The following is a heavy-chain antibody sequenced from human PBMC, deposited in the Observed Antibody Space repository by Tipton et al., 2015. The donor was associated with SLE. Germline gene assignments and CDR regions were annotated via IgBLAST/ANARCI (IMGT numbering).Heavy chain of an antibody. V-gene: IGHV3-23*03. CDR2: LYANGGSK. Sequence: SLRLSCLASGIAFTDYAMSWVRQAPGKGLEWVSILYANGGSKYYADAVNGRFTISRDESTKTLYLQMLSLRVEDTAVYYCAKDHGGRPDGVFDVWGQGTMVTVSS. CDR1: GIAFTDYA. J-gene: IGHJ3*01. CDR3: AKDHGGRPDGVFDV. D-gene: IGHD2-15*01.